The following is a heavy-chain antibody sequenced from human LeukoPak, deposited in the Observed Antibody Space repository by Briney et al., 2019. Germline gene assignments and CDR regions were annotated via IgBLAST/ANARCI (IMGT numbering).Heavy chain of an antibody. V-gene: IGHV1-2*02. Sequence: ASVKVSCKASGYTFTGYYMHWVRQAPGQGLEWMGWINPNSGGTNYAQKFQGRVTMTRDTSISTAYMELSRLRSDDTAVYYCAREIAVAEKDAFDIWGQGTMVTASS. CDR3: AREIAVAEKDAFDI. CDR2: INPNSGGT. J-gene: IGHJ3*02. CDR1: GYTFTGYY. D-gene: IGHD6-19*01.